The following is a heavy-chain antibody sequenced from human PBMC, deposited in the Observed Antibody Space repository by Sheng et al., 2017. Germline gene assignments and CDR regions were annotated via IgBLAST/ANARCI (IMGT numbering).Heavy chain of an antibody. CDR1: GFTFSDFW. J-gene: IGHJ4*02. CDR2: IRLDGSEK. Sequence: EVQLLESGGDLAQPGGSLRLSCVASGFTFSDFWMNWIRQAPGKGLEYVAKIRLDGSEKYYVDSVKGRFTISRDNPKNTLYLEMNSLRAEDTAVYYCARDLKKGYYFDYWGQGTLVTVSS. CDR3: ARDLKKGYYFDY. V-gene: IGHV3-7*01.